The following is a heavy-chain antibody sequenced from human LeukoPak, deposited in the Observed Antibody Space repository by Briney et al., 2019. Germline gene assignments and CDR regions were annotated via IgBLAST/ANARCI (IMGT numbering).Heavy chain of an antibody. CDR3: ARPYDSSGYYAFDP. CDR1: GYAFTSYD. J-gene: IGHJ5*02. V-gene: IGHV1-69*04. CDR2: IIPILGTA. D-gene: IGHD3-22*01. Sequence: SVKVSCKASGYAFTSYDINWVRQATGQGLEWMGRIIPILGTANYAQKFQGRVTITADKSTSTAYMELSSLRSEDTAVYYCARPYDSSGYYAFDPWGQGTLVTVSS.